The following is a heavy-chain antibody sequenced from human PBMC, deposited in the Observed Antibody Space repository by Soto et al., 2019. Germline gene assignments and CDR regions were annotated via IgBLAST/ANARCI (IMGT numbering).Heavy chain of an antibody. V-gene: IGHV4-59*01. CDR3: ARKLERPADAFDI. J-gene: IGHJ3*02. CDR1: GGSISSYY. Sequence: PSETLSLTCTVSGGSISSYYWSWIRQPPGKGLEWIGYIYYSGSTNYNPSLKSRVTISVDTSKNQFSLKLSSVTAADTAVYYCARKLERPADAFDIWGQGTMVT. D-gene: IGHD1-1*01. CDR2: IYYSGST.